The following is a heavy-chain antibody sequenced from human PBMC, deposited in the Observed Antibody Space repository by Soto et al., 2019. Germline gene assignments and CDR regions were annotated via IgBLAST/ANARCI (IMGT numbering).Heavy chain of an antibody. D-gene: IGHD1-26*01. J-gene: IGHJ4*02. V-gene: IGHV4-4*02. Sequence: QVQLQESGTGLVEPSGTLSLTCNVYDGSINNGDWCSWVRQTPGKGLEWIGEVYHNGNTNYNASLKSRVTVSVDKSRNQFSLRLTSVTPSDTAVYYCATRGIVGPIYWGQGTLVTVSS. CDR3: ATRGIVGPIY. CDR1: DGSINNGDW. CDR2: VYHNGNT.